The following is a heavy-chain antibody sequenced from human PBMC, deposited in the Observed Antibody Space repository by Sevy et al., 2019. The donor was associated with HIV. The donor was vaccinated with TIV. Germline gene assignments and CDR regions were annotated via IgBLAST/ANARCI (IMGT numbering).Heavy chain of an antibody. CDR2: IYPGDSDT. V-gene: IGHV5-51*01. J-gene: IGHJ4*02. CDR3: ARQETITADLDY. D-gene: IGHD3-16*01. Sequence: GESLKISCKGSGYSFTNYWIAWVRQMPGKGLEWVGIIYPGDSDTRYSPSFQGQVTISADKSISTAYLQGSSLKASDTAMYYCARQETITADLDYWGQGTLVTVSS. CDR1: GYSFTNYW.